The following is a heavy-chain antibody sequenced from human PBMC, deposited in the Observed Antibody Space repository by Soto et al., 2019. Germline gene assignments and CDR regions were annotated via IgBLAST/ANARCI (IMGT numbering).Heavy chain of an antibody. Sequence: GESLKISCKGSGYSFTTYWIGWVRQMPGKGLEWMAIIFPGDSDTRYSPSFQGQVTISADESISTASLQWSSLKASDTAMYYCARHGRGSGWPIDFWGQGTLVTVSS. J-gene: IGHJ4*02. CDR2: IFPGDSDT. V-gene: IGHV5-51*01. CDR3: ARHGRGSGWPIDF. CDR1: GYSFTTYW. D-gene: IGHD6-19*01.